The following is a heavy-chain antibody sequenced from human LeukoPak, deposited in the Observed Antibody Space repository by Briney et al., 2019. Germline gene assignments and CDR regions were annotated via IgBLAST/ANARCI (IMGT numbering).Heavy chain of an antibody. CDR1: GFTFSSYA. CDR3: AKVRFTITMIVVGLGDAFDI. V-gene: IGHV3-23*01. J-gene: IGHJ3*02. D-gene: IGHD3-22*01. Sequence: GGSLRLSCAASGFTFSSYAMSWVRQAPGKGLEWVSAISGSGGSTYYADSVKGRFTISRDNSKNTLYPQMNSLRAEDTAVYYCAKVRFTITMIVVGLGDAFDIWGQGTMVTVSS. CDR2: ISGSGGST.